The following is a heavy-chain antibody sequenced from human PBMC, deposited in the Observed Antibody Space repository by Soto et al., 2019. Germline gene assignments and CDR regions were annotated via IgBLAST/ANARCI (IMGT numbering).Heavy chain of an antibody. CDR2: ISYDGSNK. Sequence: GGSLRLSCAASGFTFSSYGMHWVRQAPGKGLEWVAVISYDGSNKYYADSVKGRFTISRDNSKNTVYLQMNSLRAEDTAVYYCATHYYDSSPAQKTSGNTEVTDYYGMDVWGQGTTVTVSS. J-gene: IGHJ6*02. V-gene: IGHV3-30*03. CDR1: GFTFSSYG. CDR3: ATHYYDSSPAQKTSGNTEVTDYYGMDV. D-gene: IGHD3-22*01.